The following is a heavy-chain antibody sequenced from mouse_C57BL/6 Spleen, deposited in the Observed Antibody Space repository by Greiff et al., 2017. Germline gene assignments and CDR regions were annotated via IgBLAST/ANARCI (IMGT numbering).Heavy chain of an antibody. CDR1: GYTFTDYY. CDR2: IYPGSGNT. J-gene: IGHJ2*01. Sequence: VKLVESGAELVRPGASVKLSCKASGYTFTDYYINWVKQRPGQGLEWIARIYPGSGNTYYNEKFKGKATLTAEKSSSTAYMQLSSLTSEDSAVYFCARVDYFDYWGQGTTLTVSS. V-gene: IGHV1-76*01. CDR3: ARVDYFDY.